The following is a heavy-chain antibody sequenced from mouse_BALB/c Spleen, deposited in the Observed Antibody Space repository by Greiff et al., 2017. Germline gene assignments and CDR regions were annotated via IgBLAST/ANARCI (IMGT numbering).Heavy chain of an antibody. V-gene: IGHV5-9*04. CDR2: ISSGGGNT. CDR1: GFTFSSYT. Sequence: EVKLMESGGGLVKPGGSLKLSCAASGFTFSSYTMSWVRQTPEKRLEWVATISSGGGNTYYPDSVTGRFTISRDNAKNTLYLEMSSLRSEDTAMYYCARDGSSYWYFDVWGAGTTVTVSS. J-gene: IGHJ1*01. CDR3: ARDGSSYWYFDV. D-gene: IGHD1-1*01.